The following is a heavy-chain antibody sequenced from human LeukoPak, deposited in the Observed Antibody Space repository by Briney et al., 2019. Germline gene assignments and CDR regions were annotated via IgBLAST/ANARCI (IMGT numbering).Heavy chain of an antibody. CDR1: GGSITGSY. CDR2: IYYSGTT. V-gene: IGHV4-59*01. CDR3: ARSKVTYYYDAGGYYYFDY. D-gene: IGHD3-22*01. Sequence: SGTLSLTCSVSGGSITGSYWSWIRQSPGKGLEWIGHIYYSGTTNYSPSLRSRVTISVDTSNKQFSLKLRSVTAADTAVYYCARSKVTYYYDAGGYYYFDYWGQGALVTVSS. J-gene: IGHJ4*02.